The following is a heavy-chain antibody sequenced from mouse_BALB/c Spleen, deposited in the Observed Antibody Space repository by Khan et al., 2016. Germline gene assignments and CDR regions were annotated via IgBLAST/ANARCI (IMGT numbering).Heavy chain of an antibody. CDR2: INPDSYTI. Sequence: EVQLQESGGGLVHPGGSLKLSCAASGFDFSRYWMSWVRQAPGKGLEWIGEINPDSYTINYTPSLKDKFIISRDNAKNTLYLQMSKVRSEDTAIDYCAGAGYYGCLAYWGQGTLVTVSA. D-gene: IGHD1-1*01. V-gene: IGHV4-1*02. CDR3: AGAGYYGCLAY. CDR1: GFDFSRYW. J-gene: IGHJ3*01.